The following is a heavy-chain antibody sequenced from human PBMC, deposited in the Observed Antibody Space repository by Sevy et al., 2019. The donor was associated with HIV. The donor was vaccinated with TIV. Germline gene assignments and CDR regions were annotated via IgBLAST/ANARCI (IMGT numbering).Heavy chain of an antibody. J-gene: IGHJ4*02. CDR1: GYSISNGYF. V-gene: IGHV4-38-2*01. Sequence: SETLSLSCSVSGYSISNGYFWGWIRQPPGKGLEWVGRIYHSGRTDYNQSLKSRLTMSIDTSKIQFSLRLTSLTAADTAVYYCARSPAGRYYFDYWGQGALVTVSS. CDR3: ARSPAGRYYFDY. CDR2: IYHSGRT.